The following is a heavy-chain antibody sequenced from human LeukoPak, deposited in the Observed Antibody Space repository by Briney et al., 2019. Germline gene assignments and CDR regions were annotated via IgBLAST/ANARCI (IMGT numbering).Heavy chain of an antibody. CDR2: ISGSGGSA. Sequence: GGSLRLSCAASGFTFSSYAMSWVRQAPGKGLEWVSAISGSGGSAYYADSVKGRFTISRDNSKNTLYLQMNSLRAEDTAVYYCAKSANRYTAMGSFDYWGQGTLVTVSS. CDR3: AKSANRYTAMGSFDY. J-gene: IGHJ4*02. D-gene: IGHD5-18*01. CDR1: GFTFSSYA. V-gene: IGHV3-23*01.